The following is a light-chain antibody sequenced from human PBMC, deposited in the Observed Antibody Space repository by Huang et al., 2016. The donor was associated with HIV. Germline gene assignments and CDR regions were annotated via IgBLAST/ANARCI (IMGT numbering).Light chain of an antibody. V-gene: IGKV1-12*01. CDR3: QQANSFPHT. CDR2: DTS. CDR1: QGVNGR. Sequence: DIQMNQSPSSVSASVGDSVTFTCRASQGVNGRLAWYQQRPGKAPELLLYDTSRLQSGVPSRFSGSGWGTSFALTISSLQPEDFATYYCQQANSFPHTFGQGTRLDI. J-gene: IGKJ5*01.